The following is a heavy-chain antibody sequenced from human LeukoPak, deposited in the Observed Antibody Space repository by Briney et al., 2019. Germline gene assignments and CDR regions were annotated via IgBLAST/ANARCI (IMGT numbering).Heavy chain of an antibody. V-gene: IGHV3-23*01. CDR2: ISGSGGST. CDR3: AREGSNRDYFDY. CDR1: GFTFSNYA. D-gene: IGHD1-14*01. Sequence: GGSLRLSCAASGFTFSNYALNWVRQAPGKGLEWVSGISGSGGSTYYADSVKGRFTISRDNSKNTLYLQMNSLRAEDTAVYYCAREGSNRDYFDYWGQGTLVTVSS. J-gene: IGHJ4*02.